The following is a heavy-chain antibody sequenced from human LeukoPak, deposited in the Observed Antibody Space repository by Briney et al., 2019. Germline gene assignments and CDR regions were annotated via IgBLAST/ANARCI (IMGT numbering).Heavy chain of an antibody. CDR2: INPTSGGT. CDR1: GYTFTGYY. Sequence: ASVKVSCKASGYTFTGYYMHWVRQAPGQGLEWMGWINPTSGGTSYAEKFQGSVTMTRDTSISTAYMELTSLRSDDTAVYYCARDGQGYYYDSSGTSAYYYYYMDVWGKGTTVTVSS. CDR3: ARDGQGYYYDSSGTSAYYYYYMDV. V-gene: IGHV1-2*02. D-gene: IGHD3-22*01. J-gene: IGHJ6*03.